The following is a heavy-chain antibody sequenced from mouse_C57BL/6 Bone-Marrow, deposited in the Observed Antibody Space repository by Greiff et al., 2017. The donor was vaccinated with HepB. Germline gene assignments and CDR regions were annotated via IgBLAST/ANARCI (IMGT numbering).Heavy chain of an antibody. CDR3: ARSETTVRGFAY. Sequence: QVQLKQPGTELVKPGASVKLSCKASGYTFTSYWMHWVKQRPGQGLEWIGNINPSNGGTNYNEKFKSKATLTVDKSSSTAYMQLSSLTSEDSAVYYCARSETTVRGFAYWGQGTLVTVSA. V-gene: IGHV1-53*01. CDR2: INPSNGGT. CDR1: GYTFTSYW. J-gene: IGHJ3*01. D-gene: IGHD2-13*01.